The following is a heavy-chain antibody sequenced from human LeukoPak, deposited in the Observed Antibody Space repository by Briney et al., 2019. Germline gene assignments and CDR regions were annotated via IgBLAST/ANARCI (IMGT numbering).Heavy chain of an antibody. Sequence: GGSLRLSCAASGFTFSSYCMNWVRQPPGKGLEWVSSISSISSNIYYPALIKGRFITFSNTTKNLFLLQMNVLGAEATVFYYFTRNNLGGDVEFDYWGQGTLVTVSS. D-gene: IGHD1-26*01. J-gene: IGHJ4*02. V-gene: IGHV3-21*01. CDR1: GFTFSSYC. CDR3: TRNNLGGDVEFDY. CDR2: ISSISSNI.